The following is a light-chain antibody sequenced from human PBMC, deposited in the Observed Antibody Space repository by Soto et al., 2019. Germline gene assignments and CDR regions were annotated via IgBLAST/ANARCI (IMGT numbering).Light chain of an antibody. CDR2: GAS. J-gene: IGKJ5*01. CDR3: QQYRISPNT. V-gene: IGKV3-20*01. CDR1: QSVSSNY. Sequence: IVLTQSPATLSLSPGKRATLSSSASQSVSSNYFSGYQQKPGQAPRLLIYGASARATGIPDRFSGSGSGTDFSLTIRGLKPEDFAVYYCQQYRISPNTFGQGTRLEIK.